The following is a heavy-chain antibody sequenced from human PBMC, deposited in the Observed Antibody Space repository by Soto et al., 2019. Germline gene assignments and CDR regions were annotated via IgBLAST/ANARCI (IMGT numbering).Heavy chain of an antibody. J-gene: IGHJ5*02. CDR1: GLTVSANY. D-gene: IGHD3-16*01. CDR2: IYIDGTT. Sequence: EVQLVESGGGLIQPGGSLRLSCAGSGLTVSANYMTWVRQAPGKGLEWVSVIYIDGTTHYADSVKGRFTISRDNSKNTLYLHMNSLRAEDTAMYYCARVTNMGWGAWGQGTLVTVSS. CDR3: ARVTNMGWGA. V-gene: IGHV3-53*01.